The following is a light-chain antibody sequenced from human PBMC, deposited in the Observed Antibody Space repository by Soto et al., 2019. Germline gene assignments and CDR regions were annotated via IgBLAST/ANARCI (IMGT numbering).Light chain of an antibody. V-gene: IGKV1-12*01. CDR2: AAS. CDR1: QDISYW. Sequence: DIQMTQSPSSVSASVGERVTITCRASQDISYWLAWYQQQSGKAPKLLIYAASSLQRGVPSRFSGSGSGKHLTLTISTLQPEDFATYYCKQAHSFPITFGQGTRLEI. J-gene: IGKJ5*01. CDR3: KQAHSFPIT.